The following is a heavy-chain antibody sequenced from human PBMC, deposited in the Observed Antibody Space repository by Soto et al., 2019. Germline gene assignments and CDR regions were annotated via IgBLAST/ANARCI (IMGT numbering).Heavy chain of an antibody. CDR2: MNSDGSNT. J-gene: IGHJ4*02. V-gene: IGHV3-74*01. CDR3: APSKGGVSKGPTTY. D-gene: IGHD1-26*01. Sequence: EVQLVESGGALVQPGGSLRLSCAASGFTFSNYWMHWVRQAPGKGLVWISRMNSDGSNTVYADAVKGRFTISRDNAKTTLYLQMNSLRVEDTAVYYCAPSKGGVSKGPTTYWGQGTLVTVSS. CDR1: GFTFSNYW.